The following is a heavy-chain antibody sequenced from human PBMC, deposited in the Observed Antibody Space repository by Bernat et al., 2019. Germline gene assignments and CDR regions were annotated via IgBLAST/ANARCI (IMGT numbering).Heavy chain of an antibody. Sequence: EVQLLESGGGLVQPGGSLRLSCAASGFSFSTYAMSWVRQAPGKGLEWVSHISGSGGSTYYADSVKGRFTISRDNSKNTLYLQMNSLRAEDTAVYYCAKDRDYYDSSGYYYGTFDYWGQGTLVTVSS. J-gene: IGHJ4*02. CDR1: GFSFSTYA. CDR2: ISGSGGST. D-gene: IGHD3-22*01. V-gene: IGHV3-23*01. CDR3: AKDRDYYDSSGYYYGTFDY.